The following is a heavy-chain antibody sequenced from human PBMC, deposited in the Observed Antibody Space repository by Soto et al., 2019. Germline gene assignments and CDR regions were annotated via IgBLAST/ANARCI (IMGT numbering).Heavy chain of an antibody. CDR1: GYSFTSYW. J-gene: IGHJ5*02. Sequence: PGESLKISCKGSGYSFTSYWISWVRQMPGKGLEWMGRIDPSDSYTNYSPSFQGHVTISADESISTAYLQWSSLKASDTAMYYCVLSDQNWFDPWGQGTLVTVSS. V-gene: IGHV5-10-1*01. CDR2: IDPSDSYT. CDR3: VLSDQNWFDP. D-gene: IGHD3-16*01.